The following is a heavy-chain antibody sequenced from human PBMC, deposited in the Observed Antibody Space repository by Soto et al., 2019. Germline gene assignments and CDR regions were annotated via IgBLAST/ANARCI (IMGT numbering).Heavy chain of an antibody. J-gene: IGHJ4*02. D-gene: IGHD6-13*01. Sequence: QVHLVESGGGVVQAGRSLRLSCAASGFSFSAYSLHWVRQDPGKGLEWVAVISSDGSKTYYAGSLKGRFTVSRDNSKNILYLQMNSLRAEDTAVYYCARAGQQVAVFDYWGQGTEVTVSS. CDR2: ISSDGSKT. V-gene: IGHV3-30-3*01. CDR1: GFSFSAYS. CDR3: ARAGQQVAVFDY.